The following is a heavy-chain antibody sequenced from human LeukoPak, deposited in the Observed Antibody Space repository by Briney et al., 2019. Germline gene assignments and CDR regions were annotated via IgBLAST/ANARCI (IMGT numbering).Heavy chain of an antibody. J-gene: IGHJ5*02. Sequence: SETLSLTCTVSGGSISSSSYYWGWIRQPPGKGLEWIGSIYYSGSTYYNPSLKSRVTISVDTSKNQFSLKLSSVTAADTAVYYCARDSTIFGVVMMFDPWGLGTLVTVSS. D-gene: IGHD3-3*01. CDR2: IYYSGST. V-gene: IGHV4-39*07. CDR1: GGSISSSSYY. CDR3: ARDSTIFGVVMMFDP.